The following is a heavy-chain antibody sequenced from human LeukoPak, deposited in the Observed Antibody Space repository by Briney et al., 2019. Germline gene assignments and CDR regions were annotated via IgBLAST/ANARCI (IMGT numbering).Heavy chain of an antibody. V-gene: IGHV4-39*01. CDR1: GGSISSSSYY. CDR3: ARKRMVRGVIIFDY. J-gene: IGHJ4*02. Sequence: SETLSLTCTVSGGSISSSSYYWGWIRQPPGKGLEWIGSIYYSGSTYYNPSLKSRVTISVDTSKNQFSLKLSSVTAADTAVYYCARKRMVRGVIIFDYWRQGTLVTVSS. D-gene: IGHD3-10*01. CDR2: IYYSGST.